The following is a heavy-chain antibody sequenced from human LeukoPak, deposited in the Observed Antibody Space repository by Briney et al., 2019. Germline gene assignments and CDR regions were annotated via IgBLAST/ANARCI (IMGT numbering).Heavy chain of an antibody. Sequence: SETLSLTCTASGGSISSYYWSWLRQPAGKGLEWIGRIYTSGSTNYNPSLQSPVTMSVDTSKSQFSLKLSSVTAWVTAVYCCARERTKREPYWQFDYCGEGTLVTV. V-gene: IGHV4-4*07. CDR2: IYTSGST. CDR3: ARERTKREPYWQFDY. CDR1: GGSISSYY. J-gene: IGHJ4*02. D-gene: IGHD1-14*01.